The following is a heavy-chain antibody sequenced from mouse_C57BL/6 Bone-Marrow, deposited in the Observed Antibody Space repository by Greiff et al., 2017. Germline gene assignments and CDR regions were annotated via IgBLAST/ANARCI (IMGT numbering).Heavy chain of an antibody. D-gene: IGHD2-2*01. CDR3: ARSLWLGFAY. J-gene: IGHJ3*01. CDR2: IHPNSGST. Sequence: VQLKQPGAELVKPGASVKLSCKASGYTFTSYWMHWVKQRPGQGLEWIGMIHPNSGSTNYNEKFKSKATLTVDKSSSTAYMQLSSLTSEDSAVYYCARSLWLGFAYWGQGTLVTVSA. V-gene: IGHV1-64*01. CDR1: GYTFTSYW.